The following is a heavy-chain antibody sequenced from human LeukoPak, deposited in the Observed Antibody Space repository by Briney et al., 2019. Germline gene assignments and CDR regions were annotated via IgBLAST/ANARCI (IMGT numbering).Heavy chain of an antibody. CDR1: GFSFRSYG. J-gene: IGHJ4*02. D-gene: IGHD4-17*01. V-gene: IGHV3-33*01. CDR2: IWYDGSNE. Sequence: GTSLRLSCAASGFSFRSYGMHWVRQAPGKGLEWVALIWYDGSNEHYADSVKGRFSISRDNSKHTLSLQMNGLRADDTAVYYCATFDGDYFFDYWGQGVMVTVSS. CDR3: ATFDGDYFFDY.